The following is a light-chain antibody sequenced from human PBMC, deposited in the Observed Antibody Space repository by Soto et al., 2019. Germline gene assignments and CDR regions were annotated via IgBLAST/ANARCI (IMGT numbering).Light chain of an antibody. CDR3: QQYETLPT. CDR1: QNINNY. CDR2: DAS. Sequence: DIQIPQSPSSLCASVGDRVTLPCQASQNINNYLNWYQQKPGRAPKLLIYDASNLEAGVPSRFRGGGAGTDFTFTIRRLQPEDIATYYCQQYETLPTFGQGTRLEIK. V-gene: IGKV1-33*01. J-gene: IGKJ5*01.